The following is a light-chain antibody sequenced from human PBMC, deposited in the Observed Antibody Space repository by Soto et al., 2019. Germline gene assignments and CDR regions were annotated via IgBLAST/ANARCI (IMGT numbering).Light chain of an antibody. CDR3: QQSFKTTLT. CDR1: QSTNNY. J-gene: IGKJ4*01. V-gene: IGKV1-39*01. Sequence: IQMTQSPPSLSASVGDRVIITCRASQSTNNYVNWYQQKPGKAPKLLIYATSILQGGVPPRFSGSGSEKDYTLTITSLQPEDFGTYYCQQSFKTTLTFGAGTNVEIK. CDR2: ATS.